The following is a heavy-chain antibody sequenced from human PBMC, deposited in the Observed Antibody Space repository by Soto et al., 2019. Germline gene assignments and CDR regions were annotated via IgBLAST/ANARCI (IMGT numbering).Heavy chain of an antibody. CDR1: GGSVSIGSYD. J-gene: IGHJ4*02. Sequence: SETLSVTCTDSGGSVSIGSYDWSWIRQPPGKGLEWIGYIYYTGRTNYNPSLKSRVTISLDTSNNPFSLELSSVTAADTAAYYCARDLDYFDYWGQGTLVNVSS. CDR2: IYYTGRT. CDR3: ARDLDYFDY. V-gene: IGHV4-61*01.